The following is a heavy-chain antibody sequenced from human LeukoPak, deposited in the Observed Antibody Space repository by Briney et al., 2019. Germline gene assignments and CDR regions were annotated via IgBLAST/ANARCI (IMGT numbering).Heavy chain of an antibody. V-gene: IGHV1-69*04. J-gene: IGHJ4*02. Sequence: ASVKVSCKASGGTFSSYAISWVRQAPGQGLEWMGRIIPILGIANYAQKFQGRVTITADKSTSTAYMELSSLRSEDTAVYYCARDHYYYDSSGYYYSPFDYWGQGTLVTVSS. CDR2: IIPILGIA. D-gene: IGHD3-22*01. CDR3: ARDHYYYDSSGYYYSPFDY. CDR1: GGTFSSYA.